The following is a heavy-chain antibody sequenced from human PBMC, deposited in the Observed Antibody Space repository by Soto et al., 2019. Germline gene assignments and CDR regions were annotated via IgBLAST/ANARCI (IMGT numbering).Heavy chain of an antibody. CDR3: AKKGYYDTSGYPIRYFDY. V-gene: IGHV3-23*04. Sequence: EVQLVESGGGLVQPGVSLRLSCAASGFTFSNDAMAWVRQAPGKGLAWVSTITYRGGSRDYADSVKGRFTLSRDNSKNTLYWQMNSLRAEDKAVYYCAKKGYYDTSGYPIRYFDYWGQGTLVTVSS. D-gene: IGHD3-22*01. CDR2: ITYRGGSR. CDR1: GFTFSNDA. J-gene: IGHJ4*02.